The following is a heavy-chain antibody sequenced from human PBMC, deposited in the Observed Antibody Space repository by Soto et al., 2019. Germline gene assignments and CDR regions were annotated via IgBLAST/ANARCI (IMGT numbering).Heavy chain of an antibody. V-gene: IGHV4-39*07. CDR2: MSYTGST. Sequence: SETLSLTCTVSGGSLSSSSSYWGWIRQPPGKGLEWIGSMSYTGSTYHNPSLKSRVTLSADTSKNQFSLKLSSVTAADTAVYYCARWMNNDSVVNWFDPWGQGTLVTVSS. D-gene: IGHD2-15*01. CDR3: ARWMNNDSVVNWFDP. CDR1: GGSLSSSSSY. J-gene: IGHJ5*02.